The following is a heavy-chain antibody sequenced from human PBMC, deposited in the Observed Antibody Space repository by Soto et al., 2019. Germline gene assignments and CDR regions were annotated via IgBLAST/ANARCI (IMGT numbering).Heavy chain of an antibody. D-gene: IGHD3-22*01. Sequence: GWSLRLSCAASGFTFSSYAMSLVRQAPGKGLEWVSAISGSGGSTYYADSVKGRFTISRDNSKNTLYLQMNSLRAEDTAVYYCAKVGLRYYYDSRYFEYWGEGTLVTVSS. J-gene: IGHJ4*02. V-gene: IGHV3-23*01. CDR3: AKVGLRYYYDSRYFEY. CDR2: ISGSGGST. CDR1: GFTFSSYA.